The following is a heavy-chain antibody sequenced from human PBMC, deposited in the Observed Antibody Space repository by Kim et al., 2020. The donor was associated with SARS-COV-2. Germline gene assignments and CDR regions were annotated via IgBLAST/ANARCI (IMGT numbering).Heavy chain of an antibody. J-gene: IGHJ4*02. CDR2: INPNSGGT. Sequence: ASVKVSCKASGYTFTGYYMHWVRQAPGQGLEWMGRINPNSGGTNYAQKFQGRVTMTRDTSISTAYMELSRLRSDDTAVYYCAREERITMVRGAPDYWGQGTLVTVSS. D-gene: IGHD3-10*01. CDR3: AREERITMVRGAPDY. V-gene: IGHV1-2*06. CDR1: GYTFTGYY.